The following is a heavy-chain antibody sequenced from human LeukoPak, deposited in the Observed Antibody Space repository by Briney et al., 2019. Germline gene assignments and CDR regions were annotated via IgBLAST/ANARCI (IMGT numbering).Heavy chain of an antibody. D-gene: IGHD6-19*01. CDR1: GFTFSNYA. J-gene: IGHJ4*02. V-gene: IGHV3-23*01. Sequence: PGGSLRLSCAASGFTFSNYAIHWVRQAPGKGLEWVAGIGGVGDRTYYADSVKGRFTISRDNSKDTLFLQMNSLKADDTAVYYCAKASRQAAVASPLDYWGQGSLVTVSS. CDR3: AKASRQAAVASPLDY. CDR2: IGGVGDRT.